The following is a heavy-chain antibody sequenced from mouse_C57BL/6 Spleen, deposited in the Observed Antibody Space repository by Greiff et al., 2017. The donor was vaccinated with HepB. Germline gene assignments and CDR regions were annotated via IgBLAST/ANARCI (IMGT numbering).Heavy chain of an antibody. Sequence: VQVVESGPELVKPGASVQLSCKASGYTFTSYDLNWVKQMPGQGLEWIGWIYPRDGSTTYNEKFKGKATLTVDTSSSTAYMELHSRTSEDSAVYFCARDWDGAYYFDYWGQGTTLTVSS. D-gene: IGHD4-1*01. V-gene: IGHV1-85*01. CDR3: ARDWDGAYYFDY. CDR2: IYPRDGST. J-gene: IGHJ2*01. CDR1: GYTFTSYD.